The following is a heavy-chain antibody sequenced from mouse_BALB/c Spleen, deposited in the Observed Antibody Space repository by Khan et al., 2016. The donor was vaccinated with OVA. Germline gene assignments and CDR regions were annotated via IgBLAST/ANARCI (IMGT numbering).Heavy chain of an antibody. CDR3: ARDGARYNYAMDY. V-gene: IGHV3-2*02. CDR2: ISSSGST. J-gene: IGHJ4*01. D-gene: IGHD1-1*02. Sequence: EVKLEESGPGLVKPSQSLSLTCTVTGYSITSDYAWNWIRQFPGNKLELMGYISSSGSTNYNPAHKRRISITRDNYKNQFFLQLNSVTTEDTATYDCARDGARYNYAMDYWGQGTSVTVSS. CDR1: GYSITSDYA.